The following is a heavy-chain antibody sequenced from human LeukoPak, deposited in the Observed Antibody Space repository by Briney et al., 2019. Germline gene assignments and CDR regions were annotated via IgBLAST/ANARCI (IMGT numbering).Heavy chain of an antibody. CDR3: ARDQTNYDSSGYYPVGYYFDY. V-gene: IGHV3-23*01. CDR2: ISGSGDNT. D-gene: IGHD3-22*01. Sequence: GGSLRLSCAASGFTLSSYAMSWVRQAPGKGLEWVSGISGSGDNTYYADSVKGRFTISRDNAKNSLYLQMNSLRAEDTAVYYCARDQTNYDSSGYYPVGYYFDYWGQGTLVTVSS. J-gene: IGHJ4*02. CDR1: GFTLSSYA.